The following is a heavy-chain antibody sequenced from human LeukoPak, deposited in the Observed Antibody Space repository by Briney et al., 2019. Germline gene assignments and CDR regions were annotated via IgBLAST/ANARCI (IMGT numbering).Heavy chain of an antibody. Sequence: SETLSLTCAVYGGSFSGYYWSWIRQPPGKGLEWIGEINHSGSTNYNPSLKSRVTISVDTSKNQFSLKLSPVTAADTAVYYCAREPWSGTYYFDYWGQGTLVTVSS. CDR1: GGSFSGYY. CDR3: AREPWSGTYYFDY. V-gene: IGHV4-34*01. CDR2: INHSGST. J-gene: IGHJ4*02. D-gene: IGHD1-14*01.